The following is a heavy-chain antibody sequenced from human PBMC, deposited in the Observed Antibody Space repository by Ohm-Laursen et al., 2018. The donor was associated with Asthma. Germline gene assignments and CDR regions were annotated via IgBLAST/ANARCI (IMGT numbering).Heavy chain of an antibody. J-gene: IGHJ4*02. D-gene: IGHD3-22*01. Sequence: SLRLSCTASGFTFSSYAMHWVRQAPGKGLEWVAVISYDGSNKYYADSVKGRFTISRDNSKNTLYLQMNSLRAEDTAVYYCAREGIGYFYERWWWFDYWGQGTLVTVSS. V-gene: IGHV3-30-3*01. CDR2: ISYDGSNK. CDR3: AREGIGYFYERWWWFDY. CDR1: GFTFSSYA.